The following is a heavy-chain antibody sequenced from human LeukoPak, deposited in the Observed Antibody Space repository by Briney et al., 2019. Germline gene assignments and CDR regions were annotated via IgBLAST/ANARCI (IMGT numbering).Heavy chain of an antibody. D-gene: IGHD3-22*01. J-gene: IGHJ4*02. CDR3: AGDDHYGSGGYWNNFDC. CDR2: INYSGST. Sequence: SSETLSLTCTVSGGSISSYYWSWIRQPPGKGLEWIGYINYSGSTNYNPSLKSRVTISVDTSKNQFALKLNSVTAADTAVYYCAGDDHYGSGGYWNNFDCWGQGALVTVSS. CDR1: GGSISSYY. V-gene: IGHV4-59*01.